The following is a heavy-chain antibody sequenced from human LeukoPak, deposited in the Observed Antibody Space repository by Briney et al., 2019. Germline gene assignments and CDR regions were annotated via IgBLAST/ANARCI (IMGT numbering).Heavy chain of an antibody. CDR2: IYYSGST. CDR1: GGSLSSSSYY. CDR3: ARHGDYDILTGFDY. V-gene: IGHV4-39*01. Sequence: SETLSLTCTVSGGSLSSSSYYWGWIRQPPGKGLERIESIYYSGSTYYNPSLKSRVTISVDTSKNQFSLKLSSVTAADTAVYYCARHGDYDILTGFDYWGQGTLVTVSS. D-gene: IGHD3-9*01. J-gene: IGHJ4*02.